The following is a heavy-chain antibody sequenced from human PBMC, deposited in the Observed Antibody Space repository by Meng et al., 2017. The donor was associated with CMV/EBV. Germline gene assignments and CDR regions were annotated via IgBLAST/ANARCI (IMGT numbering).Heavy chain of an antibody. CDR3: ARETLTEWELHP. CDR2: TYYRSKWYN. V-gene: IGHV6-1*01. D-gene: IGHD1-26*01. CDR1: GDSASSNSAA. J-gene: IGHJ5*02. Sequence: SGDSASSNSAAWNWIRQSPSRGLEWLGRTYYRSKWYNDYAVSVKSRITINPDTSKNQFSLQLNSVTPEDTAVYYCARETLTEWELHPWGQGTLVTVSS.